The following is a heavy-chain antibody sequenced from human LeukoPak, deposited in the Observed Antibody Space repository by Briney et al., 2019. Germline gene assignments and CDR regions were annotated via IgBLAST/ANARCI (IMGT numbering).Heavy chain of an antibody. CDR3: VREGATRDGYNVGAFDI. CDR1: GGTFSNNA. J-gene: IGHJ3*02. D-gene: IGHD5-24*01. Sequence: GASVKVSCKASGGTFSNNAISWVRQAPGQGLEWMGGFIAIFGTGNYAQKFQGRLTITTDESTSTAYMELSSLSSEDTAVYYCVREGATRDGYNVGAFDIWGQGTMVIVSS. V-gene: IGHV1-69*05. CDR2: FIAIFGTG.